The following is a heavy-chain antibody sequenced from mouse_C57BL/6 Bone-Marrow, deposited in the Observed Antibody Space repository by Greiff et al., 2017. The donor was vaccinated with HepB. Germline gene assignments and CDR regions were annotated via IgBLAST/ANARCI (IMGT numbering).Heavy chain of an antibody. V-gene: IGHV6-6*01. CDR1: GFTFSDAW. J-gene: IGHJ2*01. Sequence: EVMLVESGGGLVQPGGSMKLSCAASGFTFSDAWMDWVRQSPEKGLEWVAEIRNKANNHATYYAESVKGRFTISRDDSKSSVYLQMNSLRAEDTGIYYCTGELGRNYFDYWGQGTTLTVSS. D-gene: IGHD4-1*01. CDR2: IRNKANNHAT. CDR3: TGELGRNYFDY.